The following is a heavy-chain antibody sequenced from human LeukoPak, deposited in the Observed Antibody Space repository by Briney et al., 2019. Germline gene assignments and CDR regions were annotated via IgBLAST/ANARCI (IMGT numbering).Heavy chain of an antibody. D-gene: IGHD7-27*01. J-gene: IGHJ2*01. CDR2: ISSSGTTI. CDR1: GFSFSNYE. Sequence: PGGSLRLSCAASGFSFSNYEMNWVRQAPGKGLGWVSHISSSGTTIDYGDSVRGRVTISRDNAKNSLYLQINSLRADDTAFYYCARDLGGWYFDLWGRGTLVIVSS. V-gene: IGHV3-48*03. CDR3: ARDLGGWYFDL.